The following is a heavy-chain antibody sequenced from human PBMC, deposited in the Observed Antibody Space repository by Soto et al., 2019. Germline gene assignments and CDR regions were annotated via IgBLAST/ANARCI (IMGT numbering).Heavy chain of an antibody. CDR3: ARAFRDGYKAY. D-gene: IGHD5-12*01. CDR2: ISYGGSNK. CDR1: GFTFSSYA. J-gene: IGHJ4*02. Sequence: PGGSLRLSCAASGFTFSSYAMHWVRQAPGKGLEWVAVISYGGSNKYYADSVKGRFTISRDNSKNTLYLQMNSLRAEDTAVYYCARAFRDGYKAYWGQGTLVTVSS. V-gene: IGHV3-30-3*01.